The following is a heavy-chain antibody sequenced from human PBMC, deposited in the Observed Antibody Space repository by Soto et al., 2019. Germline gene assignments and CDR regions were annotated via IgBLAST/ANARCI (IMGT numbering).Heavy chain of an antibody. CDR2: ISAYNGNT. J-gene: IGHJ4*02. CDR3: ARSDGIAADPSFDY. D-gene: IGHD6-13*01. Sequence: ASVKVSCKASGYTFTSYGISWVRQAPGQWLEWMGWISAYNGNTNYAQKLQGRVTMTTDTSTSTAYMELRSLRSDDTAVYYCARSDGIAADPSFDYWGQGTLVTVSS. V-gene: IGHV1-18*01. CDR1: GYTFTSYG.